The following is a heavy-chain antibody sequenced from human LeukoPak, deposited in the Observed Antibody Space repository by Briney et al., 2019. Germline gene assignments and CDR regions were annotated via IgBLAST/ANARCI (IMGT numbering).Heavy chain of an antibody. CDR2: IYYSGST. D-gene: IGHD3-22*01. Sequence: PSETLSLTCTVSGGSISSSSYYWGWIRQPPGKGLEWIGSIYYSGSTYYNPSLKSRVTISVDTSKNQFSLKLSSVTAADTAVYYCARAGDSSGNYYYYYMDVWGKGTTVTVSS. CDR3: ARAGDSSGNYYYYYMDV. CDR1: GGSISSSSYY. V-gene: IGHV4-39*07. J-gene: IGHJ6*03.